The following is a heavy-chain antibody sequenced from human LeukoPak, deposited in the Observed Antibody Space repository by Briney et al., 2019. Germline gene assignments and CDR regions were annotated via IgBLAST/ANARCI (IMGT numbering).Heavy chain of an antibody. D-gene: IGHD5-18*01. CDR1: GFTFSSYS. Sequence: PGGSLRLSCAASGFTFSSYSMNWVRQAPGKGLEWVSYISSSSSTIYYADSVKGRFTISRDNAKNSLYLQMNSLRAEDMAVYYCARAIQLWLLGYYYMDAWGKGTTVTVSS. CDR3: ARAIQLWLLGYYYMDA. J-gene: IGHJ6*03. CDR2: ISSSSSTI. V-gene: IGHV3-48*01.